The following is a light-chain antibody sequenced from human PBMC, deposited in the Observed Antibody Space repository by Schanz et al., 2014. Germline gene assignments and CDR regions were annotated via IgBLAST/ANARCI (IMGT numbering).Light chain of an antibody. J-gene: IGLJ3*02. V-gene: IGLV2-8*01. Sequence: QSALTQPPSASGSPGQSVTISCTGTSSDVGGYDYVSWYQQHPGKAPKLMIYDVTKRPSGVPDRFSGSKSGNTASLTVSGLQSEDEADYYCAAWDDSLNGQLFGGGTKLTVL. CDR1: SSDVGGYDY. CDR3: AAWDDSLNGQL. CDR2: DVT.